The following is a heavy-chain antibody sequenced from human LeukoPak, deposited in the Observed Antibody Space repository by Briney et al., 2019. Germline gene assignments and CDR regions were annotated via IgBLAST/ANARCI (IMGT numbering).Heavy chain of an antibody. V-gene: IGHV6-1*01. J-gene: IGHJ5*02. CDR2: TYYRSKWYN. CDR3: ARERWRGIVGATIGWFDP. D-gene: IGHD1-26*01. CDR1: GDSFSSNSAA. Sequence: SQTLSLTCAISGDSFSSNSAAWNWIRQSPSRGLEWLGRTYYRSKWYNDYAVSVKSRITINPDTSKNQFSLQLNSVTPEDTAVYYCARERWRGIVGATIGWFDPWGQGTLVIVSS.